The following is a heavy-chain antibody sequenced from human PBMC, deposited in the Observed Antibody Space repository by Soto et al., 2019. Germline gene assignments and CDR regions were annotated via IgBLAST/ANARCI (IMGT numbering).Heavy chain of an antibody. V-gene: IGHV4-4*07. J-gene: IGHJ6*02. Sequence: KTSETLSLTCTVSGSSISSYFWSWIRHPAGKGLEWIGRIYNNESTNYNPSFESRVTMSVDTSKNQFSLRLSSVTAADTAVYYCARDPATVTTLYYYYGMDVWGQGTTVTVSS. D-gene: IGHD4-17*01. CDR3: ARDPATVTTLYYYYGMDV. CDR1: GSSISSYF. CDR2: IYNNEST.